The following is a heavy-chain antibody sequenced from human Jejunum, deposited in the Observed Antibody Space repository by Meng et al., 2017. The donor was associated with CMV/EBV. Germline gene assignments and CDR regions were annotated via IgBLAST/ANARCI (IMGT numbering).Heavy chain of an antibody. J-gene: IGHJ3*02. CDR3: ARRDQVLYLQVFDI. Sequence: SGYSFAIYWIGWVRQMPGKGLEWMGIIYPGDSDIRYHPSFQGQVTISADKSISTAYLQWSGLKASDTAMYYCARRDQVLYLQVFDIWGQGTMVTVSS. CDR2: IYPGDSDI. D-gene: IGHD2-2*02. V-gene: IGHV5-51*01. CDR1: GYSFAIYW.